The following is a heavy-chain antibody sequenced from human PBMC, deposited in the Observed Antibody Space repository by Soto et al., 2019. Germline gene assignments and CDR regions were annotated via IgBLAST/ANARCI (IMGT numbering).Heavy chain of an antibody. J-gene: IGHJ4*02. D-gene: IGHD5-12*01. CDR1: GFTFDDYA. CDR3: AKDIGYSGYDARFDY. Sequence: EVQLVESGGGLVQPGRSLRLSCAASGFTFDDYAMHWVRQAPGKGLEWVSGISWNSGSIGYADSVKGRFTISRDNAKNSLYLQMNSLRAEDTALYYRAKDIGYSGYDARFDYWGQGTLVTVSS. CDR2: ISWNSGSI. V-gene: IGHV3-9*01.